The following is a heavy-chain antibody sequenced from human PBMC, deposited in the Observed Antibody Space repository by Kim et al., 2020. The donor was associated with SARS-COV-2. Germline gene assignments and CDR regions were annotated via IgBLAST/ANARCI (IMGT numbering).Heavy chain of an antibody. J-gene: IGHJ4*02. Sequence: AQKFQGRVTITADESTSTAYMELSSLRSEDTAVYYCARESAYGSGSYSSWGQGTLVTVSS. D-gene: IGHD3-10*01. V-gene: IGHV1-69*01. CDR3: ARESAYGSGSYSS.